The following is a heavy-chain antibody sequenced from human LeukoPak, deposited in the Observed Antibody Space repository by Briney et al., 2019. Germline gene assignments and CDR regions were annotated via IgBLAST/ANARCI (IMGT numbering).Heavy chain of an antibody. J-gene: IGHJ4*02. V-gene: IGHV3-21*01. D-gene: IGHD1-1*01. CDR1: GFTFSSYT. CDR3: ARNNWNSRTQRWFYFDY. Sequence: GGSLRLSCAASGFTFSSYTMNWVRQAPGKGLEWVSSISSSSYYIYYADSVKGRFTISRDNSKNTVYLQMDSLRAEDTAVYYCARNNWNSRTQRWFYFDYWGQGTLVTVSS. CDR2: ISSSSYYI.